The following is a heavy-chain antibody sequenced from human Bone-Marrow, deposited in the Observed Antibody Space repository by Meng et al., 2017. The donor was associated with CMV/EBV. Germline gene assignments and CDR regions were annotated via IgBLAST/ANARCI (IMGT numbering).Heavy chain of an antibody. CDR3: AREGYCSSTSCYKEYYYGMDV. J-gene: IGHJ6*02. Sequence: GGSRTISCAASGLTFNSYSMNWVRQAPGKGLEWVSYISTTGGAVHYSDSVKGRFTISRDNAKNTLYLQMNSLRTEDTAVYYCAREGYCSSTSCYKEYYYGMDVWGQGTTVTVSS. V-gene: IGHV3-48*04. D-gene: IGHD2-2*02. CDR2: ISTTGGAV. CDR1: GLTFNSYS.